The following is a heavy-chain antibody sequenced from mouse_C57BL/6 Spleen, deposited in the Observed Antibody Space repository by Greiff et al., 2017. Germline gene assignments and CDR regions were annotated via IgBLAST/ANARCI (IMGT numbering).Heavy chain of an antibody. CDR2: INPSNGGT. J-gene: IGHJ3*01. Sequence: QVQLQQPGTELVKPGASVKLSCKASGYTFTSYWMHWVKQRPGQGLEWIGNINPSNGGTNYNEKFKSKATLTVDKSSSTAYMQLSSLTSEDSAVYYCARTPFYYGNSAWFAYWGRGTLVTVSA. CDR3: ARTPFYYGNSAWFAY. D-gene: IGHD2-1*01. CDR1: GYTFTSYW. V-gene: IGHV1-53*01.